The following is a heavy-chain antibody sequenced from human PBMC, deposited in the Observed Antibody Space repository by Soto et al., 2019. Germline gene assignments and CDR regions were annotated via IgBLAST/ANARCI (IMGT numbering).Heavy chain of an antibody. J-gene: IGHJ6*02. CDR2: IYPGDSDT. Sequence: GESLKISCKGSGYSFTSYWIGWVRQMPGKGLEWMGIIYPGDSDTRYSPSFQGQVTISADKSISTAYLQWSSLKASDPAMYYCARHNYGDYEGYYGMDVWGQGTTVTVSS. V-gene: IGHV5-51*01. CDR3: ARHNYGDYEGYYGMDV. CDR1: GYSFTSYW. D-gene: IGHD4-17*01.